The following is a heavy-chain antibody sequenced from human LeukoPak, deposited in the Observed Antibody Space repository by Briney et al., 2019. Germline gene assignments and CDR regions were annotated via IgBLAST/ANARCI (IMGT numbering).Heavy chain of an antibody. D-gene: IGHD3-10*01. Sequence: GGSLRLSCEASGFTFSSYWMTWVRQAPGKGLEWVANIRQDGSEKFYVDSVKGRFTISRDNVKNSLYLQMNSLRGEDTAVYYCAKGSYSFDYWGQGTLVTVSS. CDR1: GFTFSSYW. CDR3: AKGSYSFDY. J-gene: IGHJ4*02. V-gene: IGHV3-7*01. CDR2: IRQDGSEK.